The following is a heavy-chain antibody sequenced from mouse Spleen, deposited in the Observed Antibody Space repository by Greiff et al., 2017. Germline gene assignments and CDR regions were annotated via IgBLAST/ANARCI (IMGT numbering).Heavy chain of an antibody. CDR1: GFAFSSYD. J-gene: IGHJ2*01. Sequence: EVQRVESGGGLVKPGGSLKLSCAASGFAFSSYDMSWVRQTPEKRLEWVAYISSGGGSTYYPDTVKGRFTISRDNAKNTLYLQMSSLKSKDTAMYYCARHDYGNFFDYWGQGTTLTVSS. V-gene: IGHV5-12-1*01. CDR2: ISSGGGST. CDR3: ARHDYGNFFDY. D-gene: IGHD2-1*01.